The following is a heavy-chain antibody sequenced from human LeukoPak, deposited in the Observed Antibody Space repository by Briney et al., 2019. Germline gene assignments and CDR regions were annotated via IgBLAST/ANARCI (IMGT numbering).Heavy chain of an antibody. CDR1: GFTFSSYS. V-gene: IGHV3-48*04. CDR2: ISSSSSTI. D-gene: IGHD6-19*01. J-gene: IGHJ4*02. Sequence: PGGSLRLSCAASGFTFSSYSMNWVRQAPGKGLEWLSYISSSSSTIYNADSVKGRFTISRDNAKNSLYLQMNSLRAEDTAVYYCARDYEQWLPRGFDYWGQGTLVTVSS. CDR3: ARDYEQWLPRGFDY.